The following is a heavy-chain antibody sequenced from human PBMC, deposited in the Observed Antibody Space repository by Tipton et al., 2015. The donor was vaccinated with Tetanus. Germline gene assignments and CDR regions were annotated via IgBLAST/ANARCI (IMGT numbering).Heavy chain of an antibody. V-gene: IGHV4-31*03. J-gene: IGHJ3*02. CDR2: RDYTGST. CDR1: GASINSGGYY. D-gene: IGHD3-16*01. Sequence: TLSLTCTVSGASINSGGYYWTWIRQRPGKGLEGIGYRDYTGSTYYTPYLRSRVTISFDTSQNQFSLNLTSVTAADTAVYYCARLDGSTWSDYGAFDIWGRGTLVTVSS. CDR3: ARLDGSTWSDYGAFDI.